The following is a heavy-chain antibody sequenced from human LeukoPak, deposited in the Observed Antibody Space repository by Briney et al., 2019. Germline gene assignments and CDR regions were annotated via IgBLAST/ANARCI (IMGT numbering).Heavy chain of an antibody. CDR2: INPSGGST. CDR3: AREGSLLWFGELSRWFDP. CDR1: GYTFTSYY. Sequence: ASVKVSCKASGYTFTSYYMHWVRQAPGQGLEWMGIINPSGGSTSYVQKFQGRVTMTRDTSTSTVYMELSSLRSEGTAVYYCAREGSLLWFGELSRWFDPWGQGTLVTVSS. J-gene: IGHJ5*02. V-gene: IGHV1-46*01. D-gene: IGHD3-10*01.